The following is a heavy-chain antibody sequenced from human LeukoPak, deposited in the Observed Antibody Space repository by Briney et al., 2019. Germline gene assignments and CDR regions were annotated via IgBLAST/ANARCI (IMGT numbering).Heavy chain of an antibody. Sequence: SETLSLTCTVCGGSISSSNYYWGWIRQPPGKGLEWIGSIYYSGRTLYNPSLKSRVTISVDTSKNQFSLKLSSVTAADTAVYYCERDLTNPTFWSGYYYMDVWGKGTTVTVSS. CDR1: GGSISSSNYY. V-gene: IGHV4-39*07. J-gene: IGHJ6*03. CDR2: IYYSGRT. D-gene: IGHD3-3*01. CDR3: ERDLTNPTFWSGYYYMDV.